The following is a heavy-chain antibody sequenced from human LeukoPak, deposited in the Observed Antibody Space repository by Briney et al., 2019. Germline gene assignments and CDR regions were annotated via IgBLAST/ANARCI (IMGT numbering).Heavy chain of an antibody. CDR1: GFTFSSYE. V-gene: IGHV3-48*03. D-gene: IGHD3-10*01. CDR3: ARTKAPGEFYYYYYMDV. Sequence: GGSLRLSCAASGFTFSSYEMNWVRQAPGKGLEWVSYISSSGSTIYYADSVKGRFTISRDNAKNSLYLQMNSLRAEDTAVYYCARTKAPGEFYYYYYMDVWGKGTTVTVSS. J-gene: IGHJ6*03. CDR2: ISSSGSTI.